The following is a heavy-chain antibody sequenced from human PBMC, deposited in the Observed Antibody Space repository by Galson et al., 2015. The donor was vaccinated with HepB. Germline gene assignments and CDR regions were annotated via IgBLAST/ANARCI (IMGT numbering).Heavy chain of an antibody. V-gene: IGHV3-15*01. J-gene: IGHJ3*02. D-gene: IGHD3-22*01. CDR2: IKSKTDGGTT. CDR3: TTVDDSSGYYGYDAFDI. Sequence: SLRLSCAASGFTFSNAWMSWVRQAPGKGLEWVGRIKSKTDGGTTDYAAPVKGRFTISRDDSKNTLYLQMNSLKTEDTAVYYCTTVDDSSGYYGYDAFDIWGQGTMVTVSS. CDR1: GFTFSNAW.